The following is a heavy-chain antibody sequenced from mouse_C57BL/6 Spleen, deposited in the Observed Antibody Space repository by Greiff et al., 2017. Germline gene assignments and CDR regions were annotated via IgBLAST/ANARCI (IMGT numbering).Heavy chain of an antibody. CDR2: INPNYGTT. Sequence: VQLQQPGPELVKPGASVKISCKASGYSFTDYNMNWVKQSNGKSLEWIGVINPNYGTTSYNQKFKGKATLTVDQSSSTAYMQLNSLTSEDSAVYDCARLGGNPWYFGVWGTGTTVTVSS. J-gene: IGHJ1*03. CDR3: ARLGGNPWYFGV. CDR1: GYSFTDYN. V-gene: IGHV1-39*01. D-gene: IGHD1-1*02.